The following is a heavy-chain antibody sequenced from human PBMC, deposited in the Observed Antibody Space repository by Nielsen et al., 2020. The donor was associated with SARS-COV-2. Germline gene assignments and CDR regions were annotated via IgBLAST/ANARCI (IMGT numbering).Heavy chain of an antibody. D-gene: IGHD6-13*01. CDR2: IWYDGSNK. CDR1: GFTFSSYG. J-gene: IGHJ4*02. Sequence: GGSLRLSCAVSGFTFSSYGMHWVRQAPGKGLEWVAVIWYDGSNKYYADSVKGRFTISRDNSKNTLYLQMNSLRAEDTAVYYCARAGAYSSSWLPFDYWGQGTLVTVSS. CDR3: ARAGAYSSSWLPFDY. V-gene: IGHV3-33*01.